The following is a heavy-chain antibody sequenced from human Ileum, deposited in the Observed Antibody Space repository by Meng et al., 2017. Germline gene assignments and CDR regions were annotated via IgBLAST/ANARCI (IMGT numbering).Heavy chain of an antibody. CDR3: VRDGPYYFDY. CDR1: AFSFRDHW. D-gene: IGHD2-21*01. J-gene: IGHJ4*02. Sequence: VQLGVAGGGLVCSGGSRRTSRVASAFSFRDHWMHWIRASQGKGPMWIAYVKSEGTATGYAGSVRGRFTISRDNAKNTLYLQMDRLGAEDTAVYHCVRDGPYYFDYWGQGSLVTVSS. CDR2: VKSEGTAT. V-gene: IGHV3-74*01.